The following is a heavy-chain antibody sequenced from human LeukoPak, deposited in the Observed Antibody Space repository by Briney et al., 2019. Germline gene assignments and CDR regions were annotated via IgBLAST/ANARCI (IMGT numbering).Heavy chain of an antibody. CDR1: GFTFSSYG. CDR2: IRYDGSNK. J-gene: IGHJ4*02. CDR3: AKDKEGATYGYYFDY. Sequence: GGSLRLSCAASGFTFSSYGMHWVRQAPGKGLEWVAFIRYDGSNKYYADSVKGRFTISRDNSKNTLYLQMSSLRAEDTAVYYCAKDKEGATYGYYFDYWGQGTLVTVSS. D-gene: IGHD1-26*01. V-gene: IGHV3-30*02.